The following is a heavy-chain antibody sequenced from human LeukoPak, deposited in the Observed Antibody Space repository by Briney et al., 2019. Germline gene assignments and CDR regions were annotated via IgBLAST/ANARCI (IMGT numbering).Heavy chain of an antibody. Sequence: SETLSLTCAVYGGSFSGYYWSWIRQPPGKGLEWIGEINHSGSTNYNPSLKSRVTISVDTSKNQFSLKLSSVTAADTAVYYCAREQLVNGAFDYWGQGTLVTVSS. V-gene: IGHV4-34*01. D-gene: IGHD6-13*01. CDR1: GGSFSGYY. CDR2: INHSGST. CDR3: AREQLVNGAFDY. J-gene: IGHJ4*02.